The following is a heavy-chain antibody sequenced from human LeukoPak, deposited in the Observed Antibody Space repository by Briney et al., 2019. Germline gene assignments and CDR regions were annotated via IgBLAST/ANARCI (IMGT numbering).Heavy chain of an antibody. Sequence: GGSLRLSCAASGFTFSSYAMSWVRQAPGKGLEWVSAISGSGGSTYYADSVKGRFTISRDNSKNTLYLQMSSLRAEDTAVYYCAKDQYYYDSSGIFDYWGQGTLVTVSS. CDR1: GFTFSSYA. CDR3: AKDQYYYDSSGIFDY. CDR2: ISGSGGST. J-gene: IGHJ4*02. V-gene: IGHV3-23*01. D-gene: IGHD3-22*01.